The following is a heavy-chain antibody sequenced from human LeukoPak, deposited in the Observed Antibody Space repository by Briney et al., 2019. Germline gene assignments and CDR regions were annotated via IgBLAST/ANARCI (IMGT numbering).Heavy chain of an antibody. V-gene: IGHV1-69*06. J-gene: IGHJ6*03. D-gene: IGHD3-3*01. Sequence: ASVKVSCKASGGTFSSYAISWVRQAPGQGLEWMGGIIPIFGTANYAQKFQGRVTITADKSTSTAYMELSSLRSEDTAVYYCARTYYDFWSGYYSDNYYYYMDVWGKGTTVTVSS. CDR2: IIPIFGTA. CDR3: ARTYYDFWSGYYSDNYYYYMDV. CDR1: GGTFSSYA.